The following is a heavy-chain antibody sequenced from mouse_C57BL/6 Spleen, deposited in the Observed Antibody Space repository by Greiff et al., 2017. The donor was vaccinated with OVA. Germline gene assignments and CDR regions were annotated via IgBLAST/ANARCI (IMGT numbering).Heavy chain of an antibody. V-gene: IGHV1-50*01. Sequence: QVQLQQPGAELVKPGASVKLSCKASGYTFTSYWMQWVKQRPGQGLEWIGEIDPSDSYTNYNQKFKGKATLTVDTSSSTAYMQLSSLTSEDSAVYYCARSETAQAFYAMDYWGQGTSVTVSS. CDR3: ARSETAQAFYAMDY. CDR1: GYTFTSYW. D-gene: IGHD3-2*02. J-gene: IGHJ4*01. CDR2: IDPSDSYT.